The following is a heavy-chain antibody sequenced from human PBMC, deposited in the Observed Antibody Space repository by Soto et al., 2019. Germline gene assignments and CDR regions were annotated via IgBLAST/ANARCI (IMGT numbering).Heavy chain of an antibody. CDR2: VYYTGST. J-gene: IGHJ4*02. D-gene: IGHD1-26*01. V-gene: IGHV4-59*01. CDR3: ARMPYTGSNPPFDR. Sequence: PSETLSLTCTVSGGSISPYYWSWIRQSPGMGLEMIGYVYYTGSTIYNPSLKSRVTISVDTSNNQFSLRLTSVTAADTAAYYCARMPYTGSNPPFDRWGRGILVTVSS. CDR1: GGSISPYY.